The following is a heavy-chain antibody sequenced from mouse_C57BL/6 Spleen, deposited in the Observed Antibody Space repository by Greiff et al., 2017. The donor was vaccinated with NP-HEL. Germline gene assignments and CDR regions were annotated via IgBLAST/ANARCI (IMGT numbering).Heavy chain of an antibody. J-gene: IGHJ2*01. CDR2: ISDGGSYT. CDR3: ARDDPGDYFDY. CDR1: GFTFSSYA. D-gene: IGHD4-1*01. Sequence: EVNLVESGGGLVKPGGSLKLSCAASGFTFSSYAMSWVRQTPEKRLEWVATISDGGSYTYYPDNVKGRFTISRDNAKNNLYLQMSHLKSEDTAMYYCARDDPGDYFDYWGQGTTLTVSS. V-gene: IGHV5-4*01.